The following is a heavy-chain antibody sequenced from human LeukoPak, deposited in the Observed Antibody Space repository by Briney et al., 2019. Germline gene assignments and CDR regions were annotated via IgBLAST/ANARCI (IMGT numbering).Heavy chain of an antibody. V-gene: IGHV1-18*01. D-gene: IGHD6-19*01. CDR1: GYTFTSYG. Sequence: ASVKVSCKASGYTFTSYGISRVRQAPGQGLEWMGWISAYNGNTNYAQKLQGRVTMTTDTSTSTAYMELRSLRSDDTAVYYCARDRGGGQWLVQGNFDYWGQGTLVTVSS. CDR3: ARDRGGGQWLVQGNFDY. J-gene: IGHJ4*02. CDR2: ISAYNGNT.